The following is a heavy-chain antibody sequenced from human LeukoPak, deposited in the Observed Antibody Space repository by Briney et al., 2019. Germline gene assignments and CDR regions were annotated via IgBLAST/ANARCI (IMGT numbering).Heavy chain of an antibody. D-gene: IGHD1-26*01. CDR3: ATWDNAWEFAY. V-gene: IGHV3-7*05. Sequence: GRSLRLSCAASGFTFSESWMTWVRHAPGKGLEWVAHIKDDGSDTSYVDSVTGRFTISRENTKNSLFLQMTSLTAEDTAVYYCATWDNAWEFAYWGQGTLVSVSS. CDR1: GFTFSESW. J-gene: IGHJ4*02. CDR2: IKDDGSDT.